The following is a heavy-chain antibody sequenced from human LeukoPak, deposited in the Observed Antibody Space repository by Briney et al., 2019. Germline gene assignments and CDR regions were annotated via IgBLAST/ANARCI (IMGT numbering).Heavy chain of an antibody. CDR2: ISPDGSGK. D-gene: IGHD4-17*01. J-gene: IGHJ4*02. CDR3: AKEYGDYRGFDY. V-gene: IGHV3-30*18. CDR1: GFTFSTYG. Sequence: GMSLRLSCAASGFTFSTYGMHWVRQAPGKGLDWVAVISPDGSGKHYADSVKGRFTISRDNSKNTLYLQINNLRSEDTAVYYCAKEYGDYRGFDYWGQGTLVTVSS.